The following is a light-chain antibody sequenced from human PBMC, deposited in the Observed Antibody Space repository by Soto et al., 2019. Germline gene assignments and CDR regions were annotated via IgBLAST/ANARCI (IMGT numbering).Light chain of an antibody. J-gene: IGLJ2*01. CDR3: SLTYTSGRV. V-gene: IGLV7-46*01. CDR2: DTT. CDR1: TGVVTSGNW. Sequence: AVVTQEPPPTVSPGGAVTPPRGSRTGVVTSGNWPYWFQQKPGQAPRTLIYDTTNRHSWTPARFSGSLLGGKAALTLSSAQPEDEAIYYCSLTYTSGRVFGGGTKVTVL.